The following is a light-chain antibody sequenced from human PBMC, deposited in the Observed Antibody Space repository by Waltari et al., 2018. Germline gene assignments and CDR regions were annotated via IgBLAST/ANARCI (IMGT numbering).Light chain of an antibody. Sequence: AIRMTQSPSSLSASTGDRVTITCRASQGISSYLAWYQQKPGKAPKLLIYAASTLQSGVPSRFSGSGSGTDFTLTISCLQSEDFATYYCQQYYSYPQTFGQGTNVEIK. V-gene: IGKV1-8*01. CDR1: QGISSY. J-gene: IGKJ1*01. CDR3: QQYYSYPQT. CDR2: AAS.